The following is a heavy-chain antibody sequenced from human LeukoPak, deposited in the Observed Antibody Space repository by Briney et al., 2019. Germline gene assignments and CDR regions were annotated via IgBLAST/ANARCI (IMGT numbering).Heavy chain of an antibody. Sequence: PGGSPRLSCAASGFTFSDYYMSRIRQAPGKGLEWVSYISSSGSTIYYADSVKGRFTISRDNAKNSLYLQMNSLRAEDTAVYYCARGRTGYGVRGVDDAFDIWGQGTMVTVSS. V-gene: IGHV3-11*01. CDR3: ARGRTGYGVRGVDDAFDI. D-gene: IGHD3-10*01. J-gene: IGHJ3*02. CDR1: GFTFSDYY. CDR2: ISSSGSTI.